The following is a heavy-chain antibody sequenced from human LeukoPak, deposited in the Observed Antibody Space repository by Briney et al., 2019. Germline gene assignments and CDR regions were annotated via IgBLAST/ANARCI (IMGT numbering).Heavy chain of an antibody. Sequence: PGRSLRLSCAASGFTFRSYGMQWVRQAPGKGLECVAIIWYDGGNKYYSDSVKGRFTISRDNSKNTLYLQMNSLRAEDTAVYYCARVAGHDIRGLITYYFDDWGQGTLVTVSS. CDR2: IWYDGGNK. V-gene: IGHV3-33*01. CDR1: GFTFRSYG. CDR3: ARVAGHDIRGLITYYFDD. J-gene: IGHJ4*02. D-gene: IGHD3-10*01.